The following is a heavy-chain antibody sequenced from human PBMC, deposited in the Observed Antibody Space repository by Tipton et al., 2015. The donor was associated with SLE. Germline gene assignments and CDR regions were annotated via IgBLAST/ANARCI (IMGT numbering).Heavy chain of an antibody. CDR2: IYYTGSA. J-gene: IGHJ4*03. Sequence: TLSLTCTVSGGSINSGGYYWSWIRQHPGKGLEWIGYIYYTGSAFYNPSLKSRISISVDTSKNQFSLKLSSVTAADTAVYYCARGGVVTLTHFDYWGQGTTVTVSS. CDR3: ARGGVVTLTHFDY. V-gene: IGHV4-31*03. CDR1: GGSINSGGYY. D-gene: IGHD3-10*01.